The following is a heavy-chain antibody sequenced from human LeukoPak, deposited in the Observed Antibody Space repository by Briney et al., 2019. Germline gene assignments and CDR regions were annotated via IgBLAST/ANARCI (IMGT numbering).Heavy chain of an antibody. J-gene: IGHJ5*02. CDR3: ARRSASYPWRSWFDP. Sequence: PSETLSLTCTLSGGSISNYYRSWIRQPPGKGLEWIGYIYYSGTTNYNPSLKSRVTISVDTSRKQFSLKLSSVTAADTAVYYCARRSASYPWRSWFDPWGHGTLVTVSS. D-gene: IGHD3-16*01. CDR1: GGSISNYY. V-gene: IGHV4-59*01. CDR2: IYYSGTT.